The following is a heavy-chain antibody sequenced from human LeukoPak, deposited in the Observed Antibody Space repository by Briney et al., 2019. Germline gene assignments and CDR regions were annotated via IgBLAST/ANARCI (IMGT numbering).Heavy chain of an antibody. CDR3: ASPFAGVLWAAPYYFDY. CDR2: ISSSSKYI. J-gene: IGHJ4*02. Sequence: GGSLILSCAASGFTFSSYSMNWVRQAPGKGLEWVSSISSSSKYIYYADSVKGRFTLSSDNAKNLLYLQMNSLRAEDTAVYYCASPFAGVLWAAPYYFDYWGQGTLVTVSS. V-gene: IGHV3-21*01. CDR1: GFTFSSYS. D-gene: IGHD7-27*01.